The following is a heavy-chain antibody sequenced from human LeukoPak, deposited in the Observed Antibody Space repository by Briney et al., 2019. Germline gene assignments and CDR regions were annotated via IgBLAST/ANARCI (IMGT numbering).Heavy chain of an antibody. V-gene: IGHV3-7*01. D-gene: IGHD4-23*01. J-gene: IGHJ6*03. Sequence: GGSLRLSCAASGFTFDDYAMHWVRQAPGKGLEWVANIKQDGSEKYYVDSVKGRFTISRDNAKNSLYLQMNSLRAEDTAVYYCARATAVGYYYMDVWGKGTTVTISS. CDR2: IKQDGSEK. CDR3: ARATAVGYYYMDV. CDR1: GFTFDDYA.